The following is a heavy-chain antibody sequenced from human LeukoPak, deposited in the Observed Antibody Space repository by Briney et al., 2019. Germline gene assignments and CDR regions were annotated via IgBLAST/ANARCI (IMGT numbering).Heavy chain of an antibody. Sequence: GGSLRLSCAASGFTVSDNDMNWVRQAPRKGLEWVPLIYPGGSTHYADSVKGRFTISRDNSKNTVYLQMHNLRAEDTAVYFCASRPVADRVWGQGTLVTVSS. J-gene: IGHJ4*02. CDR2: IYPGGST. CDR3: ASRPVADRV. D-gene: IGHD2-2*01. CDR1: GFTVSDND. V-gene: IGHV3-53*01.